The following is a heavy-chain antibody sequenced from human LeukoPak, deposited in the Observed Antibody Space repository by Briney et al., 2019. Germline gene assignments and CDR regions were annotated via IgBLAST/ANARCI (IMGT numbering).Heavy chain of an antibody. V-gene: IGHV1-2*02. Sequence: ASVKVSCKASGDTFTGYYMHWVRQAPGQGLEWMGWINPNSGGTNYAQKFQGRVTMTRDTSISTAYMELSRLRSDDTAVYYCARDPTIFGVVIIEYYFDYWGQGTLVTVSS. CDR3: ARDPTIFGVVIIEYYFDY. CDR2: INPNSGGT. CDR1: GDTFTGYY. D-gene: IGHD3-3*01. J-gene: IGHJ4*02.